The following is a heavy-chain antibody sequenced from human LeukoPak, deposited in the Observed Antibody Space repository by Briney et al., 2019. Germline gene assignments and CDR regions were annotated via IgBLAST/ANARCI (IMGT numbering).Heavy chain of an antibody. CDR1: GFTFSSYE. V-gene: IGHV3-48*03. D-gene: IGHD3-10*01. CDR2: ISSSGSTI. CDR3: AGNYGSGPEGYYYGMDV. J-gene: IGHJ6*04. Sequence: GGSLRLSCAASGFTFSSYEMNWVRQAPGKGLEWVSYISSSGSTIYYANSVKGRFTISRDNAKNSLYLQMNSLRAEDTAVYYCAGNYGSGPEGYYYGMDVWGKRTTVTVSS.